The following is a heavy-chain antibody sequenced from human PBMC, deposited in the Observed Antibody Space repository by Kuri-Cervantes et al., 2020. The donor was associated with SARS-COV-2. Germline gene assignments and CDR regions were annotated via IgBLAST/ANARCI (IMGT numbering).Heavy chain of an antibody. V-gene: IGHV3-11*06. CDR2: ISSSSSYI. CDR1: GYSISSGYY. CDR3: ARPGGFLDV. D-gene: IGHD4-23*01. Sequence: LSLTCAVSGYSISSGYYWGWIRQPPGKGLEWVSSISSSSSYIYYADSVKGRFTISRDNAKNSLYLQMNSLRAEDTAVYYCARPGGFLDVWGKGTTVTVSS. J-gene: IGHJ6*04.